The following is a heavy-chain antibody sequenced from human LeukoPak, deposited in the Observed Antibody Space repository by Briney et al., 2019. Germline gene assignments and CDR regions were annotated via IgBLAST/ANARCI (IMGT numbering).Heavy chain of an antibody. CDR3: AREVAAAGIPNWFDP. CDR1: GYTFTGYY. D-gene: IGHD6-13*01. CDR2: INPNSGGT. V-gene: IGHV1-2*04. Sequence: ASVKVSCKASGYTFTGYYMHWVRQAPGQGLEWMGWINPNSGGTNYAQKFQGWVTMTRDTSISTAYMELSRLRSDDTAVYYCAREVAAAGIPNWFDPWGQGTLVTVSS. J-gene: IGHJ5*02.